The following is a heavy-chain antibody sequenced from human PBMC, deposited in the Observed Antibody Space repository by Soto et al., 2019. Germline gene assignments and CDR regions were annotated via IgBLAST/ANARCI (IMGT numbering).Heavy chain of an antibody. CDR1: GYTFTGYY. CDR3: ASGGCSGGSCYWYYFDY. CDR2: INPNSGGT. J-gene: IGHJ4*02. Sequence: ASVKVSCKASGYTFTGYYMHWVRQAPGQGLEWMGWINPNSGGTNYAQKLQGRVTMTRDTSISTAYMELSRLRSDDTAVYYCASGGCSGGSCYWYYFDYWGQGTLVTVS. D-gene: IGHD2-15*01. V-gene: IGHV1-2*02.